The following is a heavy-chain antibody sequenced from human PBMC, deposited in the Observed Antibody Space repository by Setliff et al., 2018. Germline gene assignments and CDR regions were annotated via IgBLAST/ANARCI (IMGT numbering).Heavy chain of an antibody. Sequence: SETLSLTCTVSGGSISSDSHYWAWVRQPAGKGLELIGQIYSNGRTYYNPSLKSRLTISLDTSKNQFSLWLNSMTAADTAVYYCARGITSGGYWGQRFLYLDVWGRGATVTVSS. CDR2: IYSNGRT. CDR3: ARGITSGGYWGQRFLYLDV. V-gene: IGHV4-61*09. CDR1: GGSISSDSHY. D-gene: IGHD3-22*01. J-gene: IGHJ6*03.